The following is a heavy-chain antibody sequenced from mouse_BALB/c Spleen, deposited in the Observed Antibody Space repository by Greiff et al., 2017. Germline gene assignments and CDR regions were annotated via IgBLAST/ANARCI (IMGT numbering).Heavy chain of an antibody. D-gene: IGHD2-4*01. Sequence: VQLQQSGAELVRPGSSVKISCKASGYSFTGYNMNWVKQSNGKSLEWIGNIDPYYGGTSYNQKFKGKATLTVDKSSSTAYMQLKSLTSEDSAVYYCARSGMITGNLAYWGQGTLVTVSA. CDR1: GYSFTGYN. CDR3: ARSGMITGNLAY. CDR2: IDPYYGGT. J-gene: IGHJ3*01. V-gene: IGHV1S135*01.